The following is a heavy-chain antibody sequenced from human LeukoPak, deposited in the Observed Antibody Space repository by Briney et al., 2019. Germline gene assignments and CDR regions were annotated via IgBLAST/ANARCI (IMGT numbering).Heavy chain of an antibody. CDR2: IRFDGNEK. Sequence: GGSLRLSCAASGFTFSYYGMHWVRQAPGKGLEWVAFIRFDGNEKYYADSVKGRFTISKDTSRNTLYLQMNSLRAEDTAVYYCAKAYNWNGEDAFDIWGQGTMVTVSS. J-gene: IGHJ3*02. D-gene: IGHD1-20*01. V-gene: IGHV3-30*02. CDR3: AKAYNWNGEDAFDI. CDR1: GFTFSYYG.